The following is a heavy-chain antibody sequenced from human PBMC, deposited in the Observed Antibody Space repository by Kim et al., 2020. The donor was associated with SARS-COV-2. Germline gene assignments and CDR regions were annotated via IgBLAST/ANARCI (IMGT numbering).Heavy chain of an antibody. V-gene: IGHV1-18*01. CDR3: ARGEAQKYSSSWYYFDY. CDR2: ISAYNGNT. J-gene: IGHJ4*02. CDR1: GYTFTSYG. D-gene: IGHD6-13*01. Sequence: ASVKVSCKASGYTFTSYGISWVRQAPGQGLEWMGWISAYNGNTNYAQKLQGRVTMTTDTSTSTAYMELRSLRSDDTAVYYCARGEAQKYSSSWYYFDYWGQGTLVTVSS.